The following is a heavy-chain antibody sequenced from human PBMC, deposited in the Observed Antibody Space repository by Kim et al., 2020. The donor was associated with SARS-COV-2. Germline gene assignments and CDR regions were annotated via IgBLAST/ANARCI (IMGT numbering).Heavy chain of an antibody. CDR2: IRPDANEK. D-gene: IGHD5-12*01. V-gene: IGHV3-7*03. CDR3: ADPPSGF. Sequence: GGSLRLSCTASGFTFRSYWMSWVRQAPGKGLEWVASIRPDANEKEYVASAEGRFSISRDNAKNSVYLQMNSLRAEDTAMHYCADPPSGFWGQGTLVTVSS. J-gene: IGHJ4*02. CDR1: GFTFRSYW.